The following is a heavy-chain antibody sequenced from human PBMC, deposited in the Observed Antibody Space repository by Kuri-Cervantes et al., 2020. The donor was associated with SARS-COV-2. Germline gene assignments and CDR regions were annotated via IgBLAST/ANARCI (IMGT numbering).Heavy chain of an antibody. CDR1: GFTFSSYG. CDR2: ISYDGSNK. J-gene: IGHJ1*01. D-gene: IGHD1-26*01. V-gene: IGHV3-30*18. Sequence: GESLKISCAASGFTFSSYGMHWVRQAPGKGLEWVAVISYDGSNKYCADSVKGRFTISRDNSKNTLYLQMNSLRAEDTAVYYCAKEMGATKYFQHWGQGTLVTVSS. CDR3: AKEMGATKYFQH.